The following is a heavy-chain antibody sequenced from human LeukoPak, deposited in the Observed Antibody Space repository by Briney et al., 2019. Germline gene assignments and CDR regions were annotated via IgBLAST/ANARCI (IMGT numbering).Heavy chain of an antibody. V-gene: IGHV1-69*13. J-gene: IGHJ6*02. Sequence: SVKVSCKASGGTFSSYAISWVRQAPGQGLEWMGGIIPIFGTASYAQKFQGRVTITADESASTAYMELSSLRSEDTAVYYCARSSRGHFHYYYYGMDVWGQGTTVTVSS. CDR1: GGTFSSYA. CDR2: IIPIFGTA. D-gene: IGHD6-25*01. CDR3: ARSSRGHFHYYYYGMDV.